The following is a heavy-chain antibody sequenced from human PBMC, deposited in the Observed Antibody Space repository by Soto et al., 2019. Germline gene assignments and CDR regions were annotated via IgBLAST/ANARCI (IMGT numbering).Heavy chain of an antibody. J-gene: IGHJ4*02. CDR2: INHSGST. V-gene: IGHV4-34*01. Sequence: SETLSLTCAVYGGSFSGYYWSWIRQPPGKGLEWIGEINHSGSTNYNPSLKSRVTISVDTSKNQFSLKLSSVTAADTAVYYCAREGYYDSSGYYYFDYWGQGTLVTVSS. CDR3: AREGYYDSSGYYYFDY. CDR1: GGSFSGYY. D-gene: IGHD3-22*01.